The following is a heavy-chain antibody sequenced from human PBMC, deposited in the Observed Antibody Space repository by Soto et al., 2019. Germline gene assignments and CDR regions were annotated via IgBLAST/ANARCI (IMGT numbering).Heavy chain of an antibody. J-gene: IGHJ4*02. V-gene: IGHV4-59*08. CDR2: IFYSDNT. Sequence: SETLSLTCTVSGGSISTYYWSWVRQSPGKGLEWIGYIFYSDNTNYNPSLKSRVTISVDTSKNQFSLKLSSVTAADTAVYYCVRQGHTHGYYFDHWAPGTLFTVAS. CDR3: VRQGHTHGYYFDH. CDR1: GGSISTYY. D-gene: IGHD2-2*03.